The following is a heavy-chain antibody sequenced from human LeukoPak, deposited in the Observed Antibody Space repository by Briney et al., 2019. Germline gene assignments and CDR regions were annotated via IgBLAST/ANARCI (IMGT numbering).Heavy chain of an antibody. J-gene: IGHJ4*02. D-gene: IGHD2-2*02. CDR1: GYTFTSYG. CDR3: ARGVGGYCSSTSCYNEGSGPIDY. V-gene: IGHV1-18*01. CDR2: ISAYNGNT. Sequence: GASVKVSCKASGYTFTSYGISWVRQAPGQGLEWMGWISAYNGNTNYAQKFQGRVTMTRDTSISTAYMEPSRLRSDDTAVYYCARGVGGYCSSTSCYNEGSGPIDYWGQGTLVTVSS.